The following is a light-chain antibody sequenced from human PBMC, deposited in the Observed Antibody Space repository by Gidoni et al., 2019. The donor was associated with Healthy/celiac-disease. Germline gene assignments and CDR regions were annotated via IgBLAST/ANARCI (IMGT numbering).Light chain of an antibody. Sequence: QSVLTQPPSVAAAPGQKVTISCSGSSSNIGNNYVSWYQQRPGTAPKLLIYDNNKRPSGIPDRFSGSKSGTSATLGITGLQTGDEADYYCGTWDSSLSAVFGGGTKLTVL. J-gene: IGLJ3*02. V-gene: IGLV1-51*01. CDR1: SSNIGNNY. CDR2: DNN. CDR3: GTWDSSLSAV.